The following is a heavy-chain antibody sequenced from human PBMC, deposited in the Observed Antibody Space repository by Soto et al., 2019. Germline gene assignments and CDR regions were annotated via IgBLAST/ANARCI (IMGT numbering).Heavy chain of an antibody. CDR2: IWYDGSNK. Sequence: QVQLVESGGGVVQPGRSLRLSCAASGFTFSSYGMHWVRQAPGKGLEWVAVIWYDGSNKYYADSVKGRFTISRDNSKNTLYLQMNSLRAEDTAVYYCGRVGRPLWFGESPLSYGMDVWGQGTTVTVSS. J-gene: IGHJ6*02. D-gene: IGHD3-10*01. V-gene: IGHV3-33*01. CDR1: GFTFSSYG. CDR3: GRVGRPLWFGESPLSYGMDV.